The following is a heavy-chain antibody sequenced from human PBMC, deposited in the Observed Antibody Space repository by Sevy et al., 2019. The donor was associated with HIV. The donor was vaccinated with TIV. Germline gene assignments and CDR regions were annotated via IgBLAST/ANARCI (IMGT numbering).Heavy chain of an antibody. CDR1: GGSVSSGSYF. CDR2: IHYSGST. Sequence: SETLSLTWTVSGGSVSSGSYFWSWIRQPPGRGLEWIGYIHYSGSTKYNPSLKSRVTISVDTSKNQFSLNLSSVTAADTAVYYCARGSGTCAYYFDYWGQGTLVTVS. V-gene: IGHV4-61*01. D-gene: IGHD1-26*01. CDR3: ARGSGTCAYYFDY. J-gene: IGHJ4*02.